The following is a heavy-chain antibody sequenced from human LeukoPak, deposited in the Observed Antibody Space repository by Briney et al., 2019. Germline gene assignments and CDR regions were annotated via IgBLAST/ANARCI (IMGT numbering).Heavy chain of an antibody. V-gene: IGHV4-59*01. Sequence: SETLSLTCTVSGGSISDYSWSWIRQPPGKGLEWIGNIYYSGSANHNPSLKSRVTISRDTPKNQFSLKLTSVTTADTAVYYCARAGGVKTAALDLDYWGQGTLVTVSS. J-gene: IGHJ4*02. CDR3: ARAGGVKTAALDLDY. CDR2: IYYSGSA. CDR1: GGSISDYS. D-gene: IGHD6-25*01.